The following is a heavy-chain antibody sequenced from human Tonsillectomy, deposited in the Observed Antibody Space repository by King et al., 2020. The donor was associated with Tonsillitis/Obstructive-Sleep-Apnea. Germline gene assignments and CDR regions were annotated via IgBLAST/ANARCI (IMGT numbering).Heavy chain of an antibody. Sequence: VQLVQSGAEVKKPGESLKISCKGSGYSFTSYWIGWVRQMPGKGLEWMGIIYPGDSDTRYSPSFQGQVTISADKSISTAYLQWSSLKASDTAMYYCARRRYCSSTSCYYYYPMDVWGQGTTVTVSS. CDR2: IYPGDSDT. V-gene: IGHV5-51*03. CDR1: GYSFTSYW. D-gene: IGHD2-2*01. J-gene: IGHJ6*02. CDR3: ARRRYCSSTSCYYYYPMDV.